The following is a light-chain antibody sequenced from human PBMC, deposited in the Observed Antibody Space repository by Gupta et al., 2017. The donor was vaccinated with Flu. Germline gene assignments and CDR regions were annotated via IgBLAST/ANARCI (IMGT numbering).Light chain of an antibody. Sequence: IVLTQSPDSLAVSLGERATINCKSSQSLLAASNNQDFLAWFQKKPGQPPRVLIYWASTRQSGVPDRFSGSGSGTDFTLTISSLQAEDMAVYYCHQVDSAPLTFGQGTQVEIK. CDR2: WAS. J-gene: IGKJ1*01. V-gene: IGKV4-1*01. CDR3: HQVDSAPLT. CDR1: QSLLAASNNQDF.